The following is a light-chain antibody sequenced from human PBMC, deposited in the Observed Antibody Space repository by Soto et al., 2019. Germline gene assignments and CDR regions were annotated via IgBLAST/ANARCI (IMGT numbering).Light chain of an antibody. CDR3: ISYASINTYV. CDR2: DVT. CDR1: SSDVGGYDY. J-gene: IGLJ1*01. V-gene: IGLV2-14*01. Sequence: ALTQPASVSGSPGQSITISCTGTSSDVGGYDYVSWYQQHPGKAPKLMIYDVTSRPSGVSNRFSGSKSGNTASLTISGLQAEDEADYYCISYASINTYVFGTG.